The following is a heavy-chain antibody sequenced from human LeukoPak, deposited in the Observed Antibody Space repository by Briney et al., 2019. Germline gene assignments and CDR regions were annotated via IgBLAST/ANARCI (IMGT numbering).Heavy chain of an antibody. J-gene: IGHJ4*02. D-gene: IGHD4-23*01. CDR3: ARALITVVTPGAIDY. CDR2: INPSGGST. V-gene: IGHV1-46*01. Sequence: ASVQVSCKASGYTFTSYYMHWVRQAPGQGLEWMGIINPSGGSTSYAQKFQGRVTMTRDTSTSTVYMELSSLRSEDTAVYYCARALITVVTPGAIDYWGQGTLVTVSS. CDR1: GYTFTSYY.